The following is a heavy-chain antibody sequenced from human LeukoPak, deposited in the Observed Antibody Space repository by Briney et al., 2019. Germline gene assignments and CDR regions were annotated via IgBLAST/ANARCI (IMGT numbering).Heavy chain of an antibody. D-gene: IGHD2-2*01. Sequence: SQTLSLTCTVSGGSISSGSYYWSWIRQPAGKGLEWIGRIYTSGSTNYNPSLKSRVTISVDTSKNQFSLKLSSVTAADTAVYYCAGYQLLTYYYYMDVWGKGTTVTVSS. V-gene: IGHV4-61*02. CDR2: IYTSGST. J-gene: IGHJ6*03. CDR1: GGSISSGSYY. CDR3: AGYQLLTYYYYMDV.